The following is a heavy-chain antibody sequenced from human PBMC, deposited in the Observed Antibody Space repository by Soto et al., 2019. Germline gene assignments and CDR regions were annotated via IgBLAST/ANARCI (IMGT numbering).Heavy chain of an antibody. Sequence: SETLSLTCGVYRGSFSGYYWSWIRQPPGKGLEWIGEINHSGSADYNPSLKSRVTISVDTSKNQFSLELTSVTAADTAVYYCARSVFPWGQGTLVTVSS. CDR2: INHSGSA. V-gene: IGHV4-34*01. CDR1: RGSFSGYY. J-gene: IGHJ5*02. CDR3: ARSVFP.